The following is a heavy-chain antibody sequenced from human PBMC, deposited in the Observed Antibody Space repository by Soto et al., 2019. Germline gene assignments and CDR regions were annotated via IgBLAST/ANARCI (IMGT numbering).Heavy chain of an antibody. V-gene: IGHV4-30-4*01. CDR1: GGSISSGDYY. D-gene: IGHD1-26*01. Sequence: SETLSVTGPVSGGSISSGDYYGSLIRQPPGKGLEWIGYIYCSGSTYYNPSLKSRVTISVDTSKNQFSLKLSSVTAADTAVYYCASARELQPFDYWGQGTLVSVSS. CDR3: ASARELQPFDY. J-gene: IGHJ4*02. CDR2: IYCSGST.